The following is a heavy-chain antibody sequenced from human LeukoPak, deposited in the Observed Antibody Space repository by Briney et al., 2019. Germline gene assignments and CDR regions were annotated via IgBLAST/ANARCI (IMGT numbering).Heavy chain of an antibody. CDR1: GFTFSSYS. D-gene: IGHD6-19*01. J-gene: IGHJ6*02. V-gene: IGHV3-21*01. CDR3: AREGGYSSGVAMDV. Sequence: PGGSLRLSCAVSGFTFSSYSMTWVRQAPGKGLEWVSSISSSGSYIYYADSVKGRFTVSRDNAKNSLYLQMSSLRAEDTAVYYCAREGGYSSGVAMDVWGQGTTVTVSS. CDR2: ISSSGSYI.